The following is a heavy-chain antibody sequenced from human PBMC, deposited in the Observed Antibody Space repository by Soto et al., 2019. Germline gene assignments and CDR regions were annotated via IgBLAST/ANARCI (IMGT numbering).Heavy chain of an antibody. V-gene: IGHV3-48*03. CDR2: ISSSGSTI. CDR3: ARESSAVVITLDYGMDV. CDR1: GFTFSSYE. D-gene: IGHD3-22*01. Sequence: GGSLRLSCAASGFTFSSYEMNWVRQAPGKGLEWVSYISSSGSTIYYADSVKGRFTISRDNAKNSPYLQMNSLRAEDTAVYYCARESSAVVITLDYGMDVWGQGTTVTVSS. J-gene: IGHJ6*02.